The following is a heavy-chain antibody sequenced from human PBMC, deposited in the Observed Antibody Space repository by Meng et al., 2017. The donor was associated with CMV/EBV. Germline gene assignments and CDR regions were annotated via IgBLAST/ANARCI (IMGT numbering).Heavy chain of an antibody. D-gene: IGHD3-10*01. CDR3: ARPTKSGGFTFDY. J-gene: IGHJ4*02. CDR1: GSCFTSCW. V-gene: IGHV5-51*01. Sequence: CKGSGSCFTSCWIGLVRRMPGKGLEWMGIIYPGDSDTSYSPSFQGQVTISADKSISTAYLQWSSLKASDTAMYYRARPTKSGGFTFDYWGQGTLVTVSS. CDR2: IYPGDSDT.